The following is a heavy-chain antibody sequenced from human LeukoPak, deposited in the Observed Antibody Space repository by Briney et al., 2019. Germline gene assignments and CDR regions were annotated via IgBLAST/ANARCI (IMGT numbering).Heavy chain of an antibody. V-gene: IGHV3-23*01. CDR2: ISGNGGST. D-gene: IGHD6-13*01. J-gene: IGHJ4*02. CDR3: AKYRSAWSFDY. CDR1: GFTFSSYA. Sequence: PGGPVRLSCAASGFTFSSYALTWVRQAPGKGLEWVSAISGNGGSTNYADSVKGRFTISRDNSKNTMYLQVNSLRAEDTAVYYCAKYRSAWSFDYWGQGTLVTVSS.